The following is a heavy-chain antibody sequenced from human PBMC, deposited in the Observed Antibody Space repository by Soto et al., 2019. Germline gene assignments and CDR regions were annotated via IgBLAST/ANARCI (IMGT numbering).Heavy chain of an antibody. D-gene: IGHD3-10*02. J-gene: IGHJ5*02. CDR2: IYYSGST. CDR3: ARTLFGGGIWFHP. Sequence: PSETLSLTCTVSGGSISSYYWSWIRQPPGKGLEWIGYIYYSGSTNYNPSLKSRVTISVDTSKNQFSLKLSSVTAADTAVYYCARTLFGGGIWFHPWGQGPLVPVSS. V-gene: IGHV4-59*01. CDR1: GGSISSYY.